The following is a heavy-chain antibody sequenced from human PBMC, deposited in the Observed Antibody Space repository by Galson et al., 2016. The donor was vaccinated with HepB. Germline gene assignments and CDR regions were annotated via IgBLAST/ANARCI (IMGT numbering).Heavy chain of an antibody. D-gene: IGHD3-10*01. CDR3: ARVSPARDVWSREFYDH. CDR1: GASVSDYY. Sequence: SETLSLTCAVSGASVSDYYWSWIRQPAGKGLEWVGRFYISGTTNYNPSLRSRVAMSVDTSANLFSLKLLSVTAADTAIYYCARVSPARDVWSREFYDHWGQGALVTVSP. CDR2: FYISGTT. J-gene: IGHJ5*02. V-gene: IGHV4-4*07.